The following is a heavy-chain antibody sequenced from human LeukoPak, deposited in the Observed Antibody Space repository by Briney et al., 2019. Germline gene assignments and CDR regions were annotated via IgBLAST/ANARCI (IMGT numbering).Heavy chain of an antibody. CDR2: INHSGST. D-gene: IGHD1-7*01. CDR1: GGSFRNYY. CDR3: ASLTGTTDYYFYYMDV. J-gene: IGHJ6*03. V-gene: IGHV4-34*01. Sequence: PSETLSLTCAVYGGSFRNYYWSWIRQPPGKGLEWIGEINHSGSTNYNPSLKSRVTISVDTSKNQFSLKLNSVTAADTAVHYCASLTGTTDYYFYYMDVWGKGTTVTVSS.